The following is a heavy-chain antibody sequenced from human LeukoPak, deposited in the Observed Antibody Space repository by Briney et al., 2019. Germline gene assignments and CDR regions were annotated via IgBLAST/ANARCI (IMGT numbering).Heavy chain of an antibody. D-gene: IGHD5-18*01. CDR3: ARGIGGYSYGGFYY. CDR1: GGSISSYY. V-gene: IGHV4-59*01. J-gene: IGHJ4*02. CDR2: IYYSGST. Sequence: SETLSLTCTVSGGSISSYYWSWLRQPPGKGLEWIGYIYYSGSTNYNPSLKSRVTISVDTSKNQFSLKLSSVTAADTAVYYCARGIGGYSYGGFYYWGQGTLVTVSS.